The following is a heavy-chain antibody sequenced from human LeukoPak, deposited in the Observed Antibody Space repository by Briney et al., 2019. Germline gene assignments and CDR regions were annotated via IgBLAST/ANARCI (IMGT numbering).Heavy chain of an antibody. V-gene: IGHV1-2*02. CDR3: ATSSGWKSNIDY. CDR1: GYTLTELS. CDR2: INPNSGGT. D-gene: IGHD6-19*01. Sequence: GASVKVSCKVSGYTLTELSMHWVRQAPGQGLEWMGWINPNSGGTNYAQKFQGRVTMTRDTSISTAYMELSRLRSDDTAVFYCATSSGWKSNIDYWGQGTLVTVSS. J-gene: IGHJ4*02.